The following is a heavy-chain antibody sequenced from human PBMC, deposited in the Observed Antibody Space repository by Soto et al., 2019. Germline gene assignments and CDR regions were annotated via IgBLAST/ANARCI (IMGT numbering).Heavy chain of an antibody. J-gene: IGHJ5*02. D-gene: IGHD1-20*01. CDR2: ISANTGNT. CDR3: ARGYNWNDAFDV. V-gene: IGHV1-18*01. Sequence: QVQLVQSGAEVKKPGASVKVSCEASGYSFLNYGITWVRQAPGQGLEWMGWISANTGNTNYAQKLQGRVTMTTETSTYTAYMELRSRTSDDTAVYYCARGYNWNDAFDVWGQGTLVTVSS. CDR1: GYSFLNYG.